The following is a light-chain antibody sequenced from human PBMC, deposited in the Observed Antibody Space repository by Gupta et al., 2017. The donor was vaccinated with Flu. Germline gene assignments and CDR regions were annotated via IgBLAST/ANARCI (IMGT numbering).Light chain of an antibody. J-gene: IGKJ5*01. Sequence: EIVMTQSPGTPSVSPGETATLSCRASQTVSSDLAWYKQKPGQGPRLLIYGASTRDTGIPARFSGSGFGNEFTLTIGSRQSEDFAVYYCQQNRDWLPITFGQGTQMEIK. CDR2: GAS. CDR3: QQNRDWLPIT. V-gene: IGKV3-15*01. CDR1: QTVSSD.